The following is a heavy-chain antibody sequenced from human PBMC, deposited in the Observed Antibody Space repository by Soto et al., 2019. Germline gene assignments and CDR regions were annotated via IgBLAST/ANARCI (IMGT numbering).Heavy chain of an antibody. Sequence: GGSLRLSCAASGFTFSSYGMHWVRQAPGKGLEWVAVISYDGSNKYYADSVKGRFTISRDNSKNTLYLQMNSLRAEDTAVYYCAKFWANYYDSSGLRAPNWYFDLWGRGTLVTVSS. CDR3: AKFWANYYDSSGLRAPNWYFDL. D-gene: IGHD3-22*01. CDR1: GFTFSSYG. V-gene: IGHV3-30*18. J-gene: IGHJ2*01. CDR2: ISYDGSNK.